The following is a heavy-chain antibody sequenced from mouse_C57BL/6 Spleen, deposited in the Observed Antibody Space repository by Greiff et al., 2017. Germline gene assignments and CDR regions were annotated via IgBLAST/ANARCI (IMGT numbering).Heavy chain of an antibody. CDR2: ISYDGSN. CDR3: ARDNWEYAMDY. CDR1: GYSITSGYY. V-gene: IGHV3-6*01. D-gene: IGHD4-1*02. J-gene: IGHJ4*01. Sequence: EVQLVESGPGLVKPSQSLSLTCSVTGYSITSGYYWNWIRQFPGNKLEWMGYISYDGSNNYNPSLKNRISITRDTSKNQFFLTLNSVTTEDTATYYCARDNWEYAMDYWGQGTSVTVSS.